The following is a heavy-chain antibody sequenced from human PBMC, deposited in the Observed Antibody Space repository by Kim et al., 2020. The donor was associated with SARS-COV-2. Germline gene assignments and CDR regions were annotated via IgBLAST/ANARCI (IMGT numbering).Heavy chain of an antibody. CDR1: GFAFTNSY. J-gene: IGHJ4*02. CDR3: ASVAYSSIDY. D-gene: IGHD3-16*01. V-gene: IGHV3-11*01. Sequence: GGSLRLSCAASGFAFTNSYMSWIRQAPGKGLDWLTFISDSSTDIYYADSVKGRFTISRDNAKNSLYLQMNGLRGDDTAVYYCASVAYSSIDYWGRGTLVTVSS. CDR2: ISDSSTDI.